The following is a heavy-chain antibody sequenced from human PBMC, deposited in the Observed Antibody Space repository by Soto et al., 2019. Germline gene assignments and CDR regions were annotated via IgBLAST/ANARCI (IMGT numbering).Heavy chain of an antibody. CDR1: GFTFSNAW. Sequence: GGSLRLSCAASGFTFSNAWMNWVRQAPGKGLEWVGRIKSKTDGGTTDYAAPVKGRFTISRDDSKNTLYLQMNSLKTEDTAVYYCTTDVQNHYDYVWGSYPTENYGMDVWGQGTTVTVSS. V-gene: IGHV3-15*07. CDR3: TTDVQNHYDYVWGSYPTENYGMDV. D-gene: IGHD3-16*02. J-gene: IGHJ6*02. CDR2: IKSKTDGGTT.